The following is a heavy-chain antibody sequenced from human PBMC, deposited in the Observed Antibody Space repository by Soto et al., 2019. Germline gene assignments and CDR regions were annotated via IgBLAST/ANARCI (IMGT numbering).Heavy chain of an antibody. CDR2: ISGSGGST. V-gene: IGHV3-23*01. J-gene: IGHJ4*02. D-gene: IGHD5-12*01. CDR1: GFTFSSYA. Sequence: EVQLLESGGGLVQPGGSLRLSCAASGFTFSSYAMTWVRQAPGKGLEWVSAISGSGGSTYYADSVRGRFTISRDKNTLYLQMNSLRAEDTAVYYCAKVGGYQSTFDYWGQGTLVTVSS. CDR3: AKVGGYQSTFDY.